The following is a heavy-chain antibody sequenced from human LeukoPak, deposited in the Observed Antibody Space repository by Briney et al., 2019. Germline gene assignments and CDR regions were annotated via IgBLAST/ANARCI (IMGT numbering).Heavy chain of an antibody. CDR1: GFSLSSYW. CDR3: ARAAYNWN. Sequence: PGGSLRLSCAASGFSLSSYWMSWVRQAPGKGLEWVANIKHDGSDKYYVDSVKGRFTVSRDNGKNSLSLQLRSLRAEDTALYYCARAAYNWNWGQGTLVTVSS. V-gene: IGHV3-7*03. CDR2: IKHDGSDK. D-gene: IGHD1-20*01. J-gene: IGHJ4*02.